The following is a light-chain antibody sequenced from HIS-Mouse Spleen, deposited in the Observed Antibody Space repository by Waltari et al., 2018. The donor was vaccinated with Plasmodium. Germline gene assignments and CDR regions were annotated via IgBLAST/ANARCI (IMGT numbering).Light chain of an antibody. Sequence: QSALTQPASVSGSPGQSITISCPGTSSAVGRYNLFSWYQQHPGKAPKLMIYEGSKRPSGVSNRFSGSKSGNTASLTISGLQAEDEADYYCCSYAGSSTNWVFGGGTKLTVL. V-gene: IGLV2-23*01. CDR3: CSYAGSSTNWV. J-gene: IGLJ3*02. CDR1: SSAVGRYNL. CDR2: EGS.